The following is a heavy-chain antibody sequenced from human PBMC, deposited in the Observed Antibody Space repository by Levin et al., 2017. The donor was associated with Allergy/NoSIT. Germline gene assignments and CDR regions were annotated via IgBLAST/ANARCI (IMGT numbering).Heavy chain of an antibody. CDR2: IYTSGST. Sequence: SETLSLTCTVSGGSISSYYWSWIRQPAGKGLEWIGRIYTSGSTNYNPSLKSRVTMSVDTSKNQFSLKLSSVTAADTAVYYCARGIYDFWSGYYPYYYYGMDVWGQGTTVTVSS. D-gene: IGHD3-3*01. V-gene: IGHV4-4*07. J-gene: IGHJ6*02. CDR3: ARGIYDFWSGYYPYYYYGMDV. CDR1: GGSISSYY.